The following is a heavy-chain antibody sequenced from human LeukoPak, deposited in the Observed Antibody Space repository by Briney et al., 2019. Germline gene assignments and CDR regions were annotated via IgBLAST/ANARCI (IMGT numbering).Heavy chain of an antibody. J-gene: IGHJ6*04. CDR2: ISGRGASK. CDR1: GFTFSSYA. D-gene: IGHD3-10*02. CDR3: AELGITMIGGV. V-gene: IGHV3-23*01. Sequence: GGSLRLSCAASGFTFSSYAMSWVRQAPGKGLEWVSGISGRGASKYYADSVKGRFTISRDNAKNSLYLQMNSLRAEDTAVYYCAELGITMIGGVWGKGTTVTISS.